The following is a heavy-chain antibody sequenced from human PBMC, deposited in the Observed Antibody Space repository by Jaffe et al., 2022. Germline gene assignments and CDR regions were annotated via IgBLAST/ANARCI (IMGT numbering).Heavy chain of an antibody. CDR1: GFTFSSYA. Sequence: EVQLVESGGGLVQPGGSLRLSCAASGFTFSSYAMHWVRQAPGKGLEYVSAISSNGGSTYYANSVKGRFTISRDNSKNTLYLQMGSLRAEDMAVYYCARVNRPATGGAFDIWGQGTMVTVSS. V-gene: IGHV3-64*01. CDR3: ARVNRPATGGAFDI. J-gene: IGHJ3*02. D-gene: IGHD2-8*02. CDR2: ISSNGGST.